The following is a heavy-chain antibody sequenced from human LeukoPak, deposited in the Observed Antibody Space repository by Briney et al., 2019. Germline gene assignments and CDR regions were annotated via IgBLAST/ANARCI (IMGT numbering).Heavy chain of an antibody. D-gene: IGHD1-26*01. J-gene: IGHJ4*02. CDR3: AREGYNGSYCFYY. CDR1: GYTFTGYY. Sequence: ASVKVSCKASGYTFTGYYMHWVRQAPGQGGEWMGWINPNSGGTNYAQKFRGRVTMTRDTSISTAYMELSRLRSDDTAVYYCAREGYNGSYCFYYWGQGTLVTVSS. CDR2: INPNSGGT. V-gene: IGHV1-2*02.